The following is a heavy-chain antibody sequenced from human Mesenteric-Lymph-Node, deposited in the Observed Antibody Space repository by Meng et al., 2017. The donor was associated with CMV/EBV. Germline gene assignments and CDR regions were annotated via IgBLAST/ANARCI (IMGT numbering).Heavy chain of an antibody. CDR2: IYYSGST. CDR3: ARTRLGYCSSTSCWLVYYYYGMDV. J-gene: IGHJ6*02. D-gene: IGHD2-2*01. Sequence: SETLSLTCTVSGGSISSHYWSWIRQPPGKGLEWIGYIYYSGSTNYNPSLKSRVTISVDTSKNQFSLKLSSVTAADTAVYYCARTRLGYCSSTSCWLVYYYYGMDVWGQGTTVTVSS. V-gene: IGHV4-59*11. CDR1: GGSISSHY.